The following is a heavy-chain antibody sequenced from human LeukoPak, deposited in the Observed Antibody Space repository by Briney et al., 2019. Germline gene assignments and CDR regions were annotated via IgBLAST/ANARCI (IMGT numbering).Heavy chain of an antibody. CDR2: IIPILGIA. D-gene: IGHD2-2*01. Sequence: ASVKVSCKASGGTFSSYAISWVRQAPGQGLEWMGRIIPILGIANYAQKFQGRVTITADKSTSTAYMELSSLRSEDTAVYYCARAYCSSTSCYGNTGFDPWGQGSLVSVSS. V-gene: IGHV1-69*04. J-gene: IGHJ5*02. CDR3: ARAYCSSTSCYGNTGFDP. CDR1: GGTFSSYA.